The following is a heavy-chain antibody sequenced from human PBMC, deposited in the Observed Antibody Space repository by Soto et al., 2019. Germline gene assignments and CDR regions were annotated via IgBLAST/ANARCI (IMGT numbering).Heavy chain of an antibody. J-gene: IGHJ3*02. CDR2: ISGYNGKT. D-gene: IGHD2-15*01. V-gene: IGHV1-18*01. Sequence: QVHLVQSGAEVKKPAASVKVSCKASGYTFTSYGISWVRQAPGQGLEWMGWISGYNGKTKYAQKLQGRVTMTTDTSTRTAYMELRSLRSDDTAVYYCARRRVEIADDAFDIWGQGTVVTVSP. CDR3: ARRRVEIADDAFDI. CDR1: GYTFTSYG.